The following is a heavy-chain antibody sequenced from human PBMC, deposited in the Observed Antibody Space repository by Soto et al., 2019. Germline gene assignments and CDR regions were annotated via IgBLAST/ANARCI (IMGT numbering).Heavy chain of an antibody. CDR2: INPSGGST. D-gene: IGHD7-27*01. J-gene: IGHJ5*02. CDR3: ARDLTGEIWFDP. Sequence: QVQLVQSGAEVKKPGASVKVSCKASGYTFTSYYMHWVRQAPGQGLEWMGIINPSGGSTSYAQKFQGRXXMXRGXSTSTVYMELSSLRSEDTAVYYCARDLTGEIWFDPWGQGTLVTVSS. CDR1: GYTFTSYY. V-gene: IGHV1-46*03.